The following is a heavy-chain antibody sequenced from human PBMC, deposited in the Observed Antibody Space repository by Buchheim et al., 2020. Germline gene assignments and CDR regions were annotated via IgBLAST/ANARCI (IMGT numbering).Heavy chain of an antibody. V-gene: IGHV1-18*03. CDR1: GYTFTTYG. CDR2: VSADNGRT. CDR3: ARGSVTVDY. D-gene: IGHD3-22*01. J-gene: IGHJ4*02. Sequence: QVQLVQSGGEVKKPGASVKVSCKASGYTFTTYGITWVRQAPGQGLEWLGWVSADNGRTNYAEKVQGRVNMTTDTSKSTAYMELTNLTSDDMAVYYCARGSVTVDYWGQGTL.